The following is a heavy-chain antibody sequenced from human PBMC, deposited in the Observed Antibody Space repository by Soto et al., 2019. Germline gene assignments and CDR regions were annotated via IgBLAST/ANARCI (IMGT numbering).Heavy chain of an antibody. CDR1: GFTFTRYS. J-gene: IGHJ4*02. CDR3: ARESEDLTSNFDY. Sequence: GGSLRLSCAASGFTFTRYSMNWVRQAPGKGLEWVSSISSTTNYIYYADSMKGRFTASRDNAKNSVYLEMNSLSAEDTAVYYCARESEDLTSNFDYWGQGTLVTVSS. V-gene: IGHV3-21*01. CDR2: ISSTTNYI.